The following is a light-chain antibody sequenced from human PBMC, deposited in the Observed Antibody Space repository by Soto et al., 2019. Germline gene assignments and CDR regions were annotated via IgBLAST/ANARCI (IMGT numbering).Light chain of an antibody. CDR3: QQRTNRPPIT. V-gene: IGKV3-11*01. CDR2: NTS. Sequence: EIVVTQSPTTLSLSPGERATLSCSASQSVSSYLAWYQQKPGQAPRLLIFNTSNRATGIPARFSGSGSGTDFTLTISGLEPEDFAVYYCQQRTNRPPITFGQGTRLEIK. CDR1: QSVSSY. J-gene: IGKJ5*01.